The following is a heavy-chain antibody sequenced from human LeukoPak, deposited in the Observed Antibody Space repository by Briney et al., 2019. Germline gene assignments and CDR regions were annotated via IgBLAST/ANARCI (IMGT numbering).Heavy chain of an antibody. Sequence: GGSLRLSCAASGFPFSTYWMAWVRQAPGKGLDWVANIRKDGGAKFYAASVKGRFIISRDNAKNSLYLQMNNLRDEDTAVYYCTSSHDSSGNDWGQGTLVTV. CDR3: TSSHDSSGND. V-gene: IGHV3-7*01. CDR2: IRKDGGAK. D-gene: IGHD3-22*01. CDR1: GFPFSTYW. J-gene: IGHJ4*02.